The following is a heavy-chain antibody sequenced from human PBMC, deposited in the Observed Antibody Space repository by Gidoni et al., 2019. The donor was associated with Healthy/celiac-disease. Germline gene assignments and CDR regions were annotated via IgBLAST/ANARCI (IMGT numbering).Heavy chain of an antibody. CDR1: GFTFSNAW. D-gene: IGHD1-26*01. J-gene: IGHJ5*02. Sequence: EVQLVESGGGLVKPGGSLRLSCAASGFTFSNAWMSWVRQAPGKGLEWVGRIKSKTDGGTTDYAAPVKGRFTISRDDSKNTLYLQMNSLKTEDTAVYYCTTVLIVGVGDQFDPWGQGTLVTVSS. V-gene: IGHV3-15*01. CDR2: IKSKTDGGTT. CDR3: TTVLIVGVGDQFDP.